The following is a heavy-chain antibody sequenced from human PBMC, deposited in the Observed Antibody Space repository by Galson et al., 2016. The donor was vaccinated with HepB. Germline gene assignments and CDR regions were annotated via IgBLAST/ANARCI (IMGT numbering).Heavy chain of an antibody. CDR2: IWHDGWTK. V-gene: IGHV3-33*01. J-gene: IGHJ4*02. Sequence: SLRLSCAASGFAFSAFGMHWVRQAPGKGLEWVADIWHDGWTKHYADSMKGRFTISRDNSLHTLYLRVSTLRVEDTAVYYCARSSPVGATHAGLDYWGQGTLVTVSS. D-gene: IGHD1-26*01. CDR1: GFAFSAFG. CDR3: ARSSPVGATHAGLDY.